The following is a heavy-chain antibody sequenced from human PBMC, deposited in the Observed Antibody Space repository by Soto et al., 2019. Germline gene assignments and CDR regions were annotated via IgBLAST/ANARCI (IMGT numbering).Heavy chain of an antibody. V-gene: IGHV4-59*01. CDR2: IYSSGST. CDR3: ARSEKGMATILDY. Sequence: SETLSLTCTVSGGSISGYFWDWIRQPPGKGLEWIGYIYSSGSTNYNPSLKSRVTISVDTSKNKFSLNLSSVTAADTAVYYCARSEKGMATILDYWGQGILVTVSS. J-gene: IGHJ4*02. CDR1: GGSISGYF. D-gene: IGHD5-12*01.